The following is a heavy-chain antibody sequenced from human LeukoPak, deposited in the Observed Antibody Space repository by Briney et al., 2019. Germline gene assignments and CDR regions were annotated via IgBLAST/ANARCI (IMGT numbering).Heavy chain of an antibody. D-gene: IGHD3-22*01. Sequence: SETLSLTCTISGGFISSSSYYWGWIRQPPGKGLEWIGDIYYSWSTYYNPALKSRVSMSIDTSKTQFSLELRSVAAADTALYYCARRRYYDSTGYLEWGQGTLVTVTS. CDR1: GGFISSSSYY. J-gene: IGHJ1*01. CDR2: IYYSWST. CDR3: ARRRYYDSTGYLE. V-gene: IGHV4-39*01.